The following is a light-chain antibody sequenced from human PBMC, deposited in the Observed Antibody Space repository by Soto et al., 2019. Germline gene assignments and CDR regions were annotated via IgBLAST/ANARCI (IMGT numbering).Light chain of an antibody. Sequence: DIHLTQSPSILSASVGDRVTLTCRASQDVSDFLAWYQHAPGKAPNLLIYGGYTLQSGVPSRFSGSGSGTEFILTITGLQPEDFATYYCQYLNGVPTITFGQGTRLEIK. CDR1: QDVSDF. CDR2: GGY. J-gene: IGKJ5*01. V-gene: IGKV1-9*01. CDR3: QYLNGVPTIT.